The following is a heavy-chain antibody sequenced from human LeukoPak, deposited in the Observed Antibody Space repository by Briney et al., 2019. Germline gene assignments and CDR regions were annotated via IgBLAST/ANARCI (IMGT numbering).Heavy chain of an antibody. V-gene: IGHV4-34*01. CDR2: INHSGTT. D-gene: IGHD6-13*01. Sequence: PSETLSLTCAVYGGSFSGYYWTWIRQPPGKGLEWIGEINHSGTTNYSPSLNSRVTISVDTSNNQFSLKLSSVTAADTAVYFCASGIAVAGGRWFDPWGQGTLVTVHS. CDR3: ASGIAVAGGRWFDP. J-gene: IGHJ5*02. CDR1: GGSFSGYY.